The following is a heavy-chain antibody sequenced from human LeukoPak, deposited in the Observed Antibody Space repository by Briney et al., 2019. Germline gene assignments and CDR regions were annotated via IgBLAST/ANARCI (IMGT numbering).Heavy chain of an antibody. CDR3: AREIAVAGQSDLFDY. V-gene: IGHV1-2*02. Sequence: ASVKVSCKASGYTFTGYYMHWVRQTPGQGLEWMGWINPNSGGTNYAQKFQGRVTMTRDTSISTAYMELSRLRFDDTAVYYCAREIAVAGQSDLFDYWGQGTLVTVSS. D-gene: IGHD6-19*01. CDR2: INPNSGGT. J-gene: IGHJ4*02. CDR1: GYTFTGYY.